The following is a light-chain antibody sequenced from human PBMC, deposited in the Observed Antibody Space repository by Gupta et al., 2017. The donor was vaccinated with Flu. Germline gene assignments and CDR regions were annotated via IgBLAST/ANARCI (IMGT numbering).Light chain of an antibody. CDR1: QSVQNY. J-gene: IGKJ5*01. Sequence: ERATLSCRASQSVQNYLAWYQQKPGQAPRLLMYDTSNRAAGIPARFSGSGSGTDFSLTSSSLEPEDFAFYYCQQRKNWPSITFGQGTRLEIK. CDR2: DTS. V-gene: IGKV3-11*01. CDR3: QQRKNWPSIT.